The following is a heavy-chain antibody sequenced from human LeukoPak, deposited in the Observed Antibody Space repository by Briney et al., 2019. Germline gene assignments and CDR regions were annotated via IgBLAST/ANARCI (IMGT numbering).Heavy chain of an antibody. J-gene: IGHJ4*02. D-gene: IGHD2-15*01. V-gene: IGHV3-30*18. CDR2: ISYDGSNK. Sequence: GGSLRLSCAASGFTFSSYGMHWVRQAPGKGLEWVAVISYDGSNKYYADSVKGRFTISRDSSKNTLYLQMNSLRAEDTAVYYCAKDLCSGGSCYPSSGFDYWGQGTLVTVSS. CDR1: GFTFSSYG. CDR3: AKDLCSGGSCYPSSGFDY.